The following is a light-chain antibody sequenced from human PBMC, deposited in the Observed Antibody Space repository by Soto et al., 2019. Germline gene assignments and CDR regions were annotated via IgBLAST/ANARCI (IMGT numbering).Light chain of an antibody. Sequence: EIVLTQSPGTLSLSPGERATLSCRASQSVSSSYLAWYQQKPGQAPRLLIYGASSRATGIPDRFSGSWSGTDFTITISRLEPEDFAVYYWQQDGSSPPITFGQGTRLEIK. CDR2: GAS. V-gene: IGKV3-20*01. J-gene: IGKJ5*01. CDR3: QQDGSSPPIT. CDR1: QSVSSSY.